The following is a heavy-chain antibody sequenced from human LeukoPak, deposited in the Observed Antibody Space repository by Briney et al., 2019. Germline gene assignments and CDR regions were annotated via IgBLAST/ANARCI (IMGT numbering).Heavy chain of an antibody. Sequence: PSETLSLTCAVYGGSFSGYYWSWIRQPPGKGLEWIGEINHSGSTNYNPSLKSRVTISVDTSKNQFSLKLSSVTAADTAVYYCARQPETAYYDSSGYYQHFDYWGQGTLVTVSS. V-gene: IGHV4-34*01. CDR2: INHSGST. CDR1: GGSFSGYY. J-gene: IGHJ4*02. D-gene: IGHD3-22*01. CDR3: ARQPETAYYDSSGYYQHFDY.